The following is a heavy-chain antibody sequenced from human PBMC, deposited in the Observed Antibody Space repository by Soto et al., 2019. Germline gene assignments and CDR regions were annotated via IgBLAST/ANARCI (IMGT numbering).Heavy chain of an antibody. J-gene: IGHJ4*02. CDR2: IHPKSGST. V-gene: IGHV1-2*02. D-gene: IGHD6-19*01. CDR3: AKSRSQWLSSLHD. CDR1: GYTFSDEY. Sequence: QAQLVQSGPEVKRPGSSFTVSCATSGYTFSDEYLHWVRQAPGQGLEWVAWIHPKSGSTFYAQRLQGRVSVTSDTASSTAYLEMTSLTSDDTVVYYCAKSRSQWLSSLHDWGQGSLITVSS.